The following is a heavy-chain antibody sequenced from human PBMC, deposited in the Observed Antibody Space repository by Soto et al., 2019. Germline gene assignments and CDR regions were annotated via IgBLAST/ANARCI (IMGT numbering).Heavy chain of an antibody. J-gene: IGHJ6*02. V-gene: IGHV1-2*02. CDR1: GYTFTAHC. CDR2: INPNSGGT. Sequence: GSSVKVSCKTSGYTFTAHCIHSVRQALGQGLEWMGWINPNSGGTTYAQKFHARVTMTRDTSISTAYMELSGLTSDDTALYYCAREYDLTMIYGLYVWGQGTTPTVSS. D-gene: IGHD3-22*01. CDR3: AREYDLTMIYGLYV.